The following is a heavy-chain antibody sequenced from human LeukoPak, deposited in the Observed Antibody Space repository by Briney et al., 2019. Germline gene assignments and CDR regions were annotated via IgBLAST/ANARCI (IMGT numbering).Heavy chain of an antibody. CDR3: AREDSYDYVWGSYRSQFDY. D-gene: IGHD3-16*02. CDR2: INPNSGGT. Sequence: ASVRVSCKTSGYTFSNFGINWVRQAPGQGLEWMGWINPNSGGTNYAQKFQGRVTMTRDTSISTAYMELSRLRSDDTAVYYCAREDSYDYVWGSYRSQFDYWGQGTLVTVSS. V-gene: IGHV1-2*02. J-gene: IGHJ4*02. CDR1: GYTFSNFG.